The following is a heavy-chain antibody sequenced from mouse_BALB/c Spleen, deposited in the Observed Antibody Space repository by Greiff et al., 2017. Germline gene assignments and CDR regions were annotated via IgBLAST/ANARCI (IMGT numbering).Heavy chain of an antibody. CDR2: IYPGNVNT. CDR3: ARPGDYRYEDWAMDY. CDR1: GYTFTSYY. J-gene: IGHJ4*01. V-gene: IGHV1S56*01. Sequence: QVQLQQSGPELVKPGASVRISCKASGYTFTSYYIHWVKQRPGQGLEWIGWIYPGNVNTKYNEKFKGKATLTADKSSSTAYMQLSSLTSEDSAVYFCARPGDYRYEDWAMDYWGQGTSVTVSS. D-gene: IGHD2-14*01.